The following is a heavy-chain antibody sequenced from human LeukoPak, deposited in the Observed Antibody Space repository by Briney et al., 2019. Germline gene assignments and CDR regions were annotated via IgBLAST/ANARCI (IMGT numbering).Heavy chain of an antibody. CDR3: ARSYSSGYYYHY. CDR2: INPNSGGT. J-gene: IGHJ4*02. Sequence: ASVKVSCKASGYTFTGYYMHWVRQAPGQGLEWMGRINPNSGGTNYAQKFQGRVTMTRDTSISTAYMELSRLRSDDTAVYYCARSYSSGYYYHYWGQGTLVTVSS. CDR1: GYTFTGYY. D-gene: IGHD3-22*01. V-gene: IGHV1-2*06.